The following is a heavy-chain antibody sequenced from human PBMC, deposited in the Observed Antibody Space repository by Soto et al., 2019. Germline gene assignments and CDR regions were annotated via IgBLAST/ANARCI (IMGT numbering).Heavy chain of an antibody. CDR1: GGTFNIYS. D-gene: IGHD7-27*01. J-gene: IGHJ6*02. V-gene: IGHV1-69*01. CDR3: ARDETGDSYYYYYGMDV. Sequence: QVQLVQSGAEVKKPGSSVKVSCKASGGTFNIYSINWVRQAPGQGLEWMGGILPIFGTTNYAQRIQGRLTIIADDSTSTAYMELSSLRSEDTAVYYCARDETGDSYYYYYGMDVWGQGTTVTVTS. CDR2: ILPIFGTT.